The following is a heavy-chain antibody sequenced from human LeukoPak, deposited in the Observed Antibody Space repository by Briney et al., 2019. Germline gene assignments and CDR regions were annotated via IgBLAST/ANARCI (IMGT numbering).Heavy chain of an antibody. Sequence: SETLSLTCTVSGGSISSYYWSWIRQPPGKGLEWIGYIYYSGSTNYNPSLKSRVTISVDTSKNQFSLKLSSVTAADTAVYYCARGAITMVRGVVDSWCKGTLSTVPS. J-gene: IGHJ4*02. CDR2: IYYSGST. V-gene: IGHV4-59*01. D-gene: IGHD3-10*01. CDR1: GGSISSYY. CDR3: ARGAITMVRGVVDS.